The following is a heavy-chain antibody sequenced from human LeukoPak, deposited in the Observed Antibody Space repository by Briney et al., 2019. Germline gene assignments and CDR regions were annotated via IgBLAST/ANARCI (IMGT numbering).Heavy chain of an antibody. CDR2: IRSKANSYAT. V-gene: IGHV3-73*01. Sequence: GGSLRLSCAASGFTFSGSAMHWVRQASGKGLEWVGRIRSKANSYATAYAASVKGRFTISRDDSKNTAYLQMNSLKTEDTAVYYCTRLPDYYDSSGYPFNDYWGQGTLVTVSS. CDR3: TRLPDYYDSSGYPFNDY. J-gene: IGHJ4*02. D-gene: IGHD3-22*01. CDR1: GFTFSGSA.